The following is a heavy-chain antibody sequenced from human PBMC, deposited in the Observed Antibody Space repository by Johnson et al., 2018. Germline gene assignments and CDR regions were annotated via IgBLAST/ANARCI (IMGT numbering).Heavy chain of an antibody. CDR1: GFTFSSYW. J-gene: IGHJ4*02. CDR3: AGAVTMIVVVYQIGYFDY. D-gene: IGHD3-22*01. Sequence: VQLVESGGGLVQPGGSLRLSCAASGFTFSSYWMSWVRQAPGKGLEWVANIKQDGSEKYYVDSVKGRFTISRDNAKNSLYLQMNSLRAEDTAVYYCAGAVTMIVVVYQIGYFDYWGQGTLVTVSS. CDR2: IKQDGSEK. V-gene: IGHV3-7*01.